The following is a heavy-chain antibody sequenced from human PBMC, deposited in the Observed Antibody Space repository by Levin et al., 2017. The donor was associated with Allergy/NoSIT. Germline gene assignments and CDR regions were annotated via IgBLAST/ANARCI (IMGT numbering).Heavy chain of an antibody. CDR1: GGSFSGYY. V-gene: IGHV4-34*01. CDR3: AREEMATMASAFDI. J-gene: IGHJ3*02. Sequence: TASETLSLTCAVYGGSFSGYYWSWIRQPPGKGLEWIGEINHSGSTNYNPSLKSRVTISVDTSKNQFSLKLSSVTAADTAVYYCAREEMATMASAFDIWGQGTMVTVSS. CDR2: INHSGST. D-gene: IGHD5-24*01.